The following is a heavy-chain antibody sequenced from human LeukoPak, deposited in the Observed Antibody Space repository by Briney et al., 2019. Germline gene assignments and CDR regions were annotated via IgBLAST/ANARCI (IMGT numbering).Heavy chain of an antibody. CDR2: IYYSGST. Sequence: SETLSLTCTVSGGSISSSTYYWGWIRQPPGKGLEWIGNIYYSGSTYYNSSLKSRVTISVLTSKNQFSLKLSSVTAADTAVYYCARSDGYGLVGIWGQGTMVTVSS. J-gene: IGHJ3*02. V-gene: IGHV4-39*07. CDR3: ARSDGYGLVGI. D-gene: IGHD3-10*01. CDR1: GGSISSSTYY.